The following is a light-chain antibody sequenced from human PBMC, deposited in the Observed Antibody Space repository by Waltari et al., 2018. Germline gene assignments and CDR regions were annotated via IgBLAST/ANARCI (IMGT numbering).Light chain of an antibody. Sequence: DIQMTQSPSPLSASVGDRVIITCQASQDISDYLNLYQHKPGKAPKLLIYDASNLEIGVPSRFSGSGSGTDFTFTISSLQPEDIATYYCQQYDNLPSITFGQGTRLEIK. CDR2: DAS. CDR3: QQYDNLPSIT. V-gene: IGKV1-33*01. J-gene: IGKJ5*01. CDR1: QDISDY.